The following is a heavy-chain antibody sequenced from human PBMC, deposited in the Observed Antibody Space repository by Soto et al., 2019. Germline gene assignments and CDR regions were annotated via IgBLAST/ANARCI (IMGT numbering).Heavy chain of an antibody. CDR2: SNAGNGNT. D-gene: IGHD5-12*01. CDR3: ARGGYSGYDGNYGMAV. Sequence: QVQLVQSGAEVKKPGASVKDSCKASGYTFTSYAMHWVRQAPGQRLEWMGWSNAGNGNTKYSQKFQGRVTITRDTSASTAYMELSSLRSEDTAVYYCARGGYSGYDGNYGMAVWGQGTTVTVSS. V-gene: IGHV1-3*01. CDR1: GYTFTSYA. J-gene: IGHJ6*02.